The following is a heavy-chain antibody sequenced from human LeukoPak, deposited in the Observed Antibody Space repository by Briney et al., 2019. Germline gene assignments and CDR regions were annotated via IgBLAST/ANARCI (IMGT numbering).Heavy chain of an antibody. CDR2: IYYSGST. J-gene: IGHJ3*02. V-gene: IGHV4-39*07. CDR3: ARGSGITMIVVVIGDAFDI. D-gene: IGHD3-22*01. CDR1: GGSISSSSYY. Sequence: SETLSLTCTVSGGSISSSSYYWGWIRQPPGKGLEWIGSIYYSGSTYYNPSLKSRVTISVDTSKNQFSLKLSSVTAADTAVYYCARGSGITMIVVVIGDAFDIWGQGTMVTISS.